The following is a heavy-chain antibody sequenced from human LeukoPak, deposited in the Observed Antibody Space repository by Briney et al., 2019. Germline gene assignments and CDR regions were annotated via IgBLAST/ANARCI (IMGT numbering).Heavy chain of an antibody. CDR2: ISSCGDRT. J-gene: IGHJ4*02. Sequence: GGSLRLSCAASGFSFSSYAMNWLRQAPGKGLEWVAGISSCGDRTYYTESVKGRFTISRDASKKTLSLQMNSLRAEDTAIYYCAKGLGIVTATPFDYWGQGNLVTVSS. CDR1: GFSFSSYA. D-gene: IGHD2-21*02. CDR3: AKGLGIVTATPFDY. V-gene: IGHV3-23*01.